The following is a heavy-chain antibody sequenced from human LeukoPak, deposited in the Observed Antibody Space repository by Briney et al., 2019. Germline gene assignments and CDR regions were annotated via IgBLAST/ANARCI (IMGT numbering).Heavy chain of an antibody. V-gene: IGHV3-11*01. D-gene: IGHD6-6*01. CDR1: GFTLSDHY. Sequence: PGGSLRLSCAASGFTLSDHYMTWIRQAPGKGLEWVSYISNSGSTVKYADAVKGRFTISRDNAKNSLYLQMNSLRAEDTAVYYCTRDPRVVDYWGQGTLVTVSS. CDR3: TRDPRVVDY. CDR2: ISNSGSTV. J-gene: IGHJ4*02.